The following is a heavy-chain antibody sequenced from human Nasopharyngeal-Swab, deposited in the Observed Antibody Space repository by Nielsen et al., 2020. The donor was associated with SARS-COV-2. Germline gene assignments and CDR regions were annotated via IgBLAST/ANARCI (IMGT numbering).Heavy chain of an antibody. D-gene: IGHD5-12*01. CDR2: ISSSSSYI. J-gene: IGHJ6*02. CDR3: ARASGYDFGYYYGMDI. Sequence: GESLKISCAASGFTFSSYSMNWVRQAPGKGLEWVSSISSSSSYIYYADSVKGRFTISRDSAKNSLYLQMNSLRAEDTAVYYCARASGYDFGYYYGMDIWGQGTTVTVSS. V-gene: IGHV3-21*01. CDR1: GFTFSSYS.